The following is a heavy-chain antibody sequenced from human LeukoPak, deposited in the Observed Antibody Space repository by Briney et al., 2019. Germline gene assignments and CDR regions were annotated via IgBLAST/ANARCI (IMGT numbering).Heavy chain of an antibody. CDR2: LYTGGYT. CDR3: ARAYSSGYYTYFDY. Sequence: PSETLSLTCAVSGDSISSSSYFWGWIRQPPGKGLEWIGSLYTGGYTVYNPSLKSRVTISVDTSNSQFSLKLNSVTAADTAVYYCARAYSSGYYTYFDYWGQGTLVTVSS. D-gene: IGHD3-22*01. CDR1: GDSISSSSYF. J-gene: IGHJ4*02. V-gene: IGHV4-39*01.